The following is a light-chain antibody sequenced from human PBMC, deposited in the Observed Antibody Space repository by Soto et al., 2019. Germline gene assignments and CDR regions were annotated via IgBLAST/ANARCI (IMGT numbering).Light chain of an antibody. Sequence: EIVLTQSPGTLSLSPGERATLSCRASQSVGSSFLAWYQQKPGQAPRLLIHGASTRATGVPDRFSGSGSGTDFTLTISRLEPEDFAVCYCQQYGSSSGTFGQGTKVEIK. CDR1: QSVGSSF. J-gene: IGKJ1*01. V-gene: IGKV3-20*01. CDR3: QQYGSSSGT. CDR2: GAS.